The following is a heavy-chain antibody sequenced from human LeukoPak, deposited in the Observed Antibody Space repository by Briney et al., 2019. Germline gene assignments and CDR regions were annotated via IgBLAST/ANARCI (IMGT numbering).Heavy chain of an antibody. CDR3: ARYCSGGTCKLGYYYYGMDV. Sequence: PGRSLRLSCAASGFTFSNYGMHWVRQAPGKGLEWVAVIWYDGSIKYYADSVKGRFSISRDNSKNTLYLQMNSLRAEDTAVYYCARYCSGGTCKLGYYYYGMDVWRQGTTVTVSS. V-gene: IGHV3-33*01. J-gene: IGHJ6*02. D-gene: IGHD2-15*01. CDR1: GFTFSNYG. CDR2: IWYDGSIK.